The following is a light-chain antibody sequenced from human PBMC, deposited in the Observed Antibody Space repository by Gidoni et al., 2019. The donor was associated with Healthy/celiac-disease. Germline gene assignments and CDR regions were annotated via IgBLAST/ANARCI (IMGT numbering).Light chain of an antibody. CDR3: QSYDSSLSGYVV. V-gene: IGLV1-40*01. CDR1: SSNIGAGYD. CDR2: GNS. J-gene: IGLJ2*01. Sequence: QSVLTQPPSVSGAPGQRVTIPCTGISSNIGAGYDVHWYQQLPGTAHKHLIYGNSNRPSGVPDRFSGSKSGTSASLAITGLQAEDEADYYCQSYDSSLSGYVVFGGGTKLTVL.